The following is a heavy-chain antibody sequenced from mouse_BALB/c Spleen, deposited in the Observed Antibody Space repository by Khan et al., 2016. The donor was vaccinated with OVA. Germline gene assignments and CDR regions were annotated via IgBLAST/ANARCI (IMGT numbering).Heavy chain of an antibody. Sequence: QVQLQQSGAELMKPGASVKISCKATGYTFSSYWIEWVKQRPGHGLEWIGEIITGGGNNNFNEKFKGKATITADTSSNIAYMQLSSLTSEDSAICNCAREAGTTYGMDDWGQGTSVTVSS. CDR2: IITGGGNN. V-gene: IGHV1-9*01. CDR3: AREAGTTYGMDD. J-gene: IGHJ4*01. D-gene: IGHD2-12*01. CDR1: GYTFSSYW.